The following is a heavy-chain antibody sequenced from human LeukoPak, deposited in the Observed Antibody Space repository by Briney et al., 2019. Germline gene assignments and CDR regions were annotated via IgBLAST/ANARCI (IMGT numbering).Heavy chain of an antibody. CDR1: GITFGGYA. CDR3: ARTIAQYSNSWLYFYYGLDV. CDR2: ISGGSEDT. J-gene: IGHJ6*02. Sequence: GGSLRLSCTASGITFGGYAMSWVRQAPGKGLEWVSSISGGSEDTYYADSVKGRFTISRDNSKTTLYLQMNSLRAEDTAVYYCARTIAQYSNSWLYFYYGLDVWGQGTTVTVSS. V-gene: IGHV3-23*01. D-gene: IGHD6-13*01.